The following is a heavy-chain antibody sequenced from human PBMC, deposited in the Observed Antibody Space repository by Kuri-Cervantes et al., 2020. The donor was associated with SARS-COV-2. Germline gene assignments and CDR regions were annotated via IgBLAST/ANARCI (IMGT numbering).Heavy chain of an antibody. CDR2: ISYDGSDK. V-gene: IGHV3-30*07. J-gene: IGHJ2*01. D-gene: IGHD2-2*01. Sequence: GESLKISCAASGFTFSSYAMHWVRQAPGKGLEWVALISYDGSDKNYADSVKGRFTISRDNSKNSLYLQMNSLKTEDTAVFYCTTLQYQLLDWYFDLWGRGTLVTVSS. CDR1: GFTFSSYA. CDR3: TTLQYQLLDWYFDL.